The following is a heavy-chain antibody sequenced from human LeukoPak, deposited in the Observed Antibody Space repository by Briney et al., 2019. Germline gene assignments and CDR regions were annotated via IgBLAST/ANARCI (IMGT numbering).Heavy chain of an antibody. CDR3: AKVPRYYYDSSGYLGY. V-gene: IGHV3-23*01. CDR2: ISGSGGST. D-gene: IGHD3-22*01. J-gene: IGHJ4*02. Sequence: GGSPRLSCAASGFTFSSYAMSWVRQAPGKGLEWVSAISGSGGSTYYADSVKGRFTISRDNSKNTLYLQMNSLRAEDTAVYYCAKVPRYYYDSSGYLGYWGQGTLVTISS. CDR1: GFTFSSYA.